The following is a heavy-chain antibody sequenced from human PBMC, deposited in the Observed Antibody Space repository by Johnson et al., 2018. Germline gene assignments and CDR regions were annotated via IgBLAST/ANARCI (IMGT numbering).Heavy chain of an antibody. CDR1: GFTFSSYS. CDR2: ISSSSSTI. Sequence: VQLVESGGGLVQPGGSLRLSCAASGFTFSSYSMNWVRQAPGKGLEWVSYISSSSSTIYYADSVKGRFTISRDNAKNSLYLQMNSLRDEDTAVYYCALDHIQWQWLVKGNDYGKDVWGQGTTVTVAS. V-gene: IGHV3-48*02. J-gene: IGHJ6*02. CDR3: ALDHIQWQWLVKGNDYGKDV. D-gene: IGHD6-19*01.